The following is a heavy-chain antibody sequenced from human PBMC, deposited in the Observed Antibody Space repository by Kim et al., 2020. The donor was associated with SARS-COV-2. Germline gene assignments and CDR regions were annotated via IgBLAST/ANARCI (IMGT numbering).Heavy chain of an antibody. CDR2: INHSGST. Sequence: SETLSLTCAVYGGSFSGYYWSWIRQPPGKGLEWIGEINHSGSTNYNPSLKSRVTISVDTSKNQFSLKLSSVTAADTAVYYCARTYCSSTSCHQRWFDPWGQGTLVTVSS. V-gene: IGHV4-34*01. CDR3: ARTYCSSTSCHQRWFDP. D-gene: IGHD2-2*01. CDR1: GGSFSGYY. J-gene: IGHJ5*02.